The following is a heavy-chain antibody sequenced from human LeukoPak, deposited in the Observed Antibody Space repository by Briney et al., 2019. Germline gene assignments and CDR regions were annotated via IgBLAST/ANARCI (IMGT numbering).Heavy chain of an antibody. Sequence: GGSLRLSCAASGFTFSSYAMSWVRQAPGKGLEWVTSISGSNDNTYYADSVKDRFTISRDNSKNTLSLQMNSLRAEDTAVYYCAKGRGTTVTSAANYWGQGTLVTVSS. D-gene: IGHD4-17*01. J-gene: IGHJ4*02. CDR1: GFTFSSYA. CDR3: AKGRGTTVTSAANY. CDR2: ISGSNDNT. V-gene: IGHV3-23*01.